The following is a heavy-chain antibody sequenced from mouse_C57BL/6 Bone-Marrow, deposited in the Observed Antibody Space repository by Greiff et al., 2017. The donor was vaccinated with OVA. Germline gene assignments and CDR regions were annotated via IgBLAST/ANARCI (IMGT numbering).Heavy chain of an antibody. CDR3: ARHRDDGYHWYFDV. CDR1: GFTFSDYY. CDR2: ISNGGGST. D-gene: IGHD2-3*01. V-gene: IGHV5-12*01. J-gene: IGHJ1*03. Sequence: EVQGVESGGGLVQPGGSLKLSCAASGFTFSDYYMYWVRQTPEKRLEWVAYISNGGGSTYYPDTVKGRVTISRDNAKNTLYLQMSRLKSEDTAMYYCARHRDDGYHWYFDVWGKGTTVTVSS.